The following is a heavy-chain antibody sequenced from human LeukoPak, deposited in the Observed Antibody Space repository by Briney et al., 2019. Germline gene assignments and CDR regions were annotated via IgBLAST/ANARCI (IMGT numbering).Heavy chain of an antibody. D-gene: IGHD5-18*01. J-gene: IGHJ3*02. V-gene: IGHV1-69*13. Sequence: VASVKVSCKASGGTFSSYAISWVRQAPGQGLEWMGGIIPVFGTANYAQKFQGRVTITADESTSTAYMELSGLRSEDTAVYYCARDTAMVTYAFDIWGQGTMVTVSS. CDR2: IIPVFGTA. CDR3: ARDTAMVTYAFDI. CDR1: GGTFSSYA.